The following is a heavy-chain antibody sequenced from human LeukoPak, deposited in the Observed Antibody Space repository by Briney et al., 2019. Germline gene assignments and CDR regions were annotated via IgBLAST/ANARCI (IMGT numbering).Heavy chain of an antibody. CDR1: RFTFSSYA. CDR2: ISGSGGST. CDR3: AKTLTGYKQGAFDI. D-gene: IGHD3-9*01. Sequence: GGSLRLSCAASRFTFSSYAMSWVSQAPGKGLEWVSAISGSGGSTYYADSVKGRFTISRDNSKNTLYLQMNSLRAEDTAVYYCAKTLTGYKQGAFDIWGQGTTVTVSS. J-gene: IGHJ3*02. V-gene: IGHV3-23*01.